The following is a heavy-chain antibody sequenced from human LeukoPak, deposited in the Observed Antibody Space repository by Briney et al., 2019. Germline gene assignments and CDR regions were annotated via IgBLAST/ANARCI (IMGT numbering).Heavy chain of an antibody. CDR1: GGSISSGGYY. CDR2: IYYSGST. CDR3: ARTPIVGYDHLSPHFDY. V-gene: IGHV4-31*03. J-gene: IGHJ4*02. D-gene: IGHD2-21*01. Sequence: PSETLSLTCTVSGGSISSGGYYWSWIRQHPGKGLEWIGYIYYSGSTYYNPSLKSRVTISVDTSKNQFSLKLSSVTAADTAVYYCARTPIVGYDHLSPHFDYWGQGTLVTVSS.